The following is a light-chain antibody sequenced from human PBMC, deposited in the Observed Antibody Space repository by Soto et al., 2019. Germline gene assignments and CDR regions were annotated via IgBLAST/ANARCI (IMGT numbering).Light chain of an antibody. V-gene: IGLV4-60*03. J-gene: IGLJ2*01. CDR1: SGHSSYI. Sequence: QPVLTQPSSASASLGSSVKLTCTLSSGHSSYIIAWHQQQPGKAPRYLMKLEGSGSYNKGSGVPDRFSGSSSGADRYLTISNLQSEDEADYYCETWDSNTRVFGGGPSSPS. CDR3: ETWDSNTRV. CDR2: LEGSGSY.